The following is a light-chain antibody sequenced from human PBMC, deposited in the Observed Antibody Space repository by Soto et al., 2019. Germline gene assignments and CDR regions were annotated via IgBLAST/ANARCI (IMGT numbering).Light chain of an antibody. J-gene: IGKJ5*01. V-gene: IGKV2-28*01. CDR3: MQALQTPIT. CDR2: LGS. Sequence: DIVMTQSPLSLPVTPGETASISCRSSQSLLHSNGYNYLDWYLQKPGQSPELLIYLGSNRASGVPGRFSGSGSGTDFTLNISRVEAEDVGVYYCMQALQTPITFGQGTRLEIK. CDR1: QSLLHSNGYNY.